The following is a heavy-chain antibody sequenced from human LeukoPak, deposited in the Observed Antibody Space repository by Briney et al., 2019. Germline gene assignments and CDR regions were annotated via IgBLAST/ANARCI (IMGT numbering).Heavy chain of an antibody. J-gene: IGHJ4*02. V-gene: IGHV3-53*01. CDR3: ARHRSSWLIDY. D-gene: IGHD6-6*01. Sequence: GGSLRLSCAASGFTVSSNYMSWVRQAPWERLQWVSGISDSGGNTYYADSVRGRFTISRDNSKNTLYLQMNSLRAEDTAVYYCARHRSSWLIDYWGQGTLVTVSS. CDR2: ISDSGGNT. CDR1: GFTVSSNY.